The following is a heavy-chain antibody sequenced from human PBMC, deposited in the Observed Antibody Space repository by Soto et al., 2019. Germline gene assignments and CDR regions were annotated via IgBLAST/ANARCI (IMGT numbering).Heavy chain of an antibody. CDR3: AKDLTMITPGAFDI. V-gene: IGHV3-30*18. CDR1: GFTFSSYG. D-gene: IGHD3-22*01. Sequence: GGSLRLSCAASGFTFSSYGMHWVRQAPGKGLEWVAVISYDGSNKYYADSVKGRFTISRDNSKNTLYLQMNSLRAEDTALYYCAKDLTMITPGAFDIWGQGTMVTVSS. CDR2: ISYDGSNK. J-gene: IGHJ3*02.